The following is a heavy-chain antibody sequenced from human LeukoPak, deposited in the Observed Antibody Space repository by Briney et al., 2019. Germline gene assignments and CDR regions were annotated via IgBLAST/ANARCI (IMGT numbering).Heavy chain of an antibody. CDR2: ISSSSSYI. CDR3: ARDFPLMAFDY. CDR1: GFTFSSYS. D-gene: IGHD5-24*01. V-gene: IGHV3-21*01. J-gene: IGHJ4*02. Sequence: GGSLRLSCAAPGFTFSSYSMNWVRQAPGKGLEWVSSISSSSSYIYYADSVKGRFTISRDNAKNSLYLQMNSLRAEDTAVYYCARDFPLMAFDYWGQGTLVTVSS.